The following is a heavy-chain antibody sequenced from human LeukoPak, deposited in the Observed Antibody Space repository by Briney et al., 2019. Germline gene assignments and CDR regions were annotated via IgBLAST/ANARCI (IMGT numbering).Heavy chain of an antibody. J-gene: IGHJ5*02. CDR1: GYTFTSYD. CDR2: MNPNSGNT. CDR3: ARGLWNQWELLFGTFLVNWFDP. V-gene: IGHV1-8*01. D-gene: IGHD1-26*01. Sequence: ASVKVSCKASGYTFTSYDINWVRQATGQGLEWMGWMNPNSGNTGYAQKFQGRVTMTRNTSISTAYMELSSLRSEDTAVYYCARGLWNQWELLFGTFLVNWFDPWGQGTLVTVSS.